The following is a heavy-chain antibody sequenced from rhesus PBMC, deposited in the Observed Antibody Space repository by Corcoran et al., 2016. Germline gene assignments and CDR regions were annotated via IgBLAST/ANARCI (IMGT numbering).Heavy chain of an antibody. V-gene: IGHV4-169*02. Sequence: QLQLQESGPGLVKPSETLSVTCAVSGGSISSSYWSWIRQAPGKGLEWIGYIYGSGSSTNYNPSLQSLVTLSVDTSKNQLSLKLSSVTAADTAVYYCASTGMEDSWGQGVVVTVSS. CDR2: IYGSGSST. CDR3: ASTGMEDS. CDR1: GGSISSSY. D-gene: IGHD1-1-1*01. J-gene: IGHJ6*01.